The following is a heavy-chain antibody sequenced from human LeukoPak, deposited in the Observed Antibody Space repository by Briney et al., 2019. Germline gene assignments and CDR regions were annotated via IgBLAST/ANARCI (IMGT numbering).Heavy chain of an antibody. J-gene: IGHJ4*02. Sequence: SETLSLTCTVSGGSISSSSSYWGWIRQPPGKGLEWIGNIYYTGSTYYNPSLKSRVTISVDTSKNHFSLKLSSVTAADTAVYYCARGLPGGTYYDILPFDYWGQGTLVTVSS. V-gene: IGHV4-39*07. CDR3: ARGLPGGTYYDILPFDY. CDR1: GGSISSSSSY. D-gene: IGHD3-9*01. CDR2: IYYTGST.